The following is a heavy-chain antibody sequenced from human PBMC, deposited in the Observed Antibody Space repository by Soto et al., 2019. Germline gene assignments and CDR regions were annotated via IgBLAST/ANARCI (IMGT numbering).Heavy chain of an antibody. CDR1: GFSFSIYW. Sequence: EVQLVESGGGLVQPGGSLILSCAASGFSFSIYWMHWVRQAPGKGLVWVSRIITDGSSTSYADSVKGRFTISRDNGKNTLYLQMNSLRAEDTAVYYCATGLSTRGYYMDAWGKGTTVTVSS. CDR2: IITDGSST. D-gene: IGHD1-26*01. J-gene: IGHJ6*03. V-gene: IGHV3-74*01. CDR3: ATGLSTRGYYMDA.